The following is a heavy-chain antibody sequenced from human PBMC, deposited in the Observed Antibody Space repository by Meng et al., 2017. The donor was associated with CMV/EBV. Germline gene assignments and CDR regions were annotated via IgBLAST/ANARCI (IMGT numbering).Heavy chain of an antibody. J-gene: IGHJ4*02. CDR1: GYTFTGYY. D-gene: IGHD2-15*01. V-gene: IGHV1-2*02. Sequence: ASVKVSCKASGYTFTGYYMHWVRQAPGQGLEWMGWINPNSGGTNYAQKFQGRVTMTRDTSISTAYMELSRLRSDDTAVYYCAREGYCSGGSCNSDYWGQGTLVTVSS. CDR3: AREGYCSGGSCNSDY. CDR2: INPNSGGT.